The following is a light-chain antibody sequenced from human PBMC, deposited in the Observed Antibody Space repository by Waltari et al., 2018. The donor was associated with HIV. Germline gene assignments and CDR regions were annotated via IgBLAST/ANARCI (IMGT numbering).Light chain of an antibody. CDR2: RNN. V-gene: IGLV1-47*01. CDR3: AAWDDSLSGWV. CDR1: NSTISSNY. Sequence: QSVLQPPHTAYQTTEQSIPISCSRTNSTISSNYITWYQQLPGTAPKLLINRNNHRSSGVPDRFSGSKSGTSASLAISGLRSEDEADYYCAAWDDSLSGWVFGGGTKLTVL. J-gene: IGLJ3*02.